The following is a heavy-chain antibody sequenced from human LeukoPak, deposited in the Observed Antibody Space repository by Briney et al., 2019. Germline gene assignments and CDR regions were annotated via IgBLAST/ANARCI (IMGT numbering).Heavy chain of an antibody. D-gene: IGHD6-19*01. J-gene: IGHJ5*02. Sequence: PGGSLRLSCAASGFTFSNYWMSWVRQAPGKGLEWVASIKQEGSEKYYVDSVKGRFTISRDNAKNSLYLQINSLRAEDTAVYYCARDRSSGWYLTPGFDPWGQGTLVTVSS. V-gene: IGHV3-7*04. CDR1: GFTFSNYW. CDR2: IKQEGSEK. CDR3: ARDRSSGWYLTPGFDP.